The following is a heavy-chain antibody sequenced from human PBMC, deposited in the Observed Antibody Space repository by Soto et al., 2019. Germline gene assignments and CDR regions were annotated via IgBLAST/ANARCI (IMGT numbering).Heavy chain of an antibody. CDR1: GFTFSSFG. CDR3: AKTSGYDYVWGSSGLDP. Sequence: GGSLRLSCAASGFTFSSFGMHWVRQAPDKGLQWVAVISYDGSDKYYADSVKGRFTISRDDSTNTMYLQMTSLRPEDTAVYYCAKTSGYDYVWGSSGLDPWGQGTLVTVSS. V-gene: IGHV3-30*18. D-gene: IGHD3-16*01. CDR2: ISYDGSDK. J-gene: IGHJ5*02.